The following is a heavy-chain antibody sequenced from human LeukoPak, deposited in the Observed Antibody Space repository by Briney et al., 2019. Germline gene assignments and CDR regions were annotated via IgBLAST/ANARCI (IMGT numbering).Heavy chain of an antibody. CDR3: TKGFSEWWSPHDY. V-gene: IGHV3-21*01. CDR1: GFTFSRYS. D-gene: IGHD2-15*01. Sequence: GGSLRLSCAASGFTFSRYSMYWVRQAPGKGLEWVSSISSSGGYTKSSDSAKGRFTISRDNAKNSLDLQMNSLRADDTAVYYCTKGFSEWWSPHDYWGQGTLVTVSS. J-gene: IGHJ4*02. CDR2: ISSSGGYT.